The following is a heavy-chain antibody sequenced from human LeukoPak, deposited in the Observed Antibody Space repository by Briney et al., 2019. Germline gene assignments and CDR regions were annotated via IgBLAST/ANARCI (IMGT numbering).Heavy chain of an antibody. CDR1: GFTFRSYA. Sequence: GGSLRLSCAASGFTFRSYAMSWVRQAPGKGLEWVSGISGSGGSTYYADSVKGRFTISRDNSKNTLYLQMNSLRAEDTAVYYCAKVLRGTTDPDAFDIWGQGTMVTVSS. J-gene: IGHJ3*02. CDR3: AKVLRGTTDPDAFDI. V-gene: IGHV3-23*01. CDR2: ISGSGGST. D-gene: IGHD1-1*01.